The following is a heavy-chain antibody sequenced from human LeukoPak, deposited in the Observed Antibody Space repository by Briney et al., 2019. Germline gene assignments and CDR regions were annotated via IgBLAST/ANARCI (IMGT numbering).Heavy chain of an antibody. J-gene: IGHJ3*02. CDR3: ARVFPWGYGDYEVQAFDI. CDR2: IYYSGST. D-gene: IGHD4-17*01. Sequence: SETLSLTCTVFGGSFSSYYWSWIRQPPGKGLEWIGYIYYSGSTSYNPSLKSRVTISVDTSKNQFSLKLSSVTAADTAVYYCARVFPWGYGDYEVQAFDIWGQGTMVTVSS. V-gene: IGHV4-59*01. CDR1: GGSFSSYY.